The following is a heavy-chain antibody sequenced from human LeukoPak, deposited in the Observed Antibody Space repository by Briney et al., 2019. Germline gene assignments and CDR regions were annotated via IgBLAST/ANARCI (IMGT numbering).Heavy chain of an antibody. J-gene: IGHJ5*02. V-gene: IGHV4-59*08. CDR3: ARVLRSSGSYWFDP. CDR2: IYYSGST. Sequence: SETLSLSCTVSGCSISSYYWSWIRQPPGKGLEWIGYIYYSGSTNYNPSLKSRVTISVDTSKNQFSLNLSSVTAADTAVYYCARVLRSSGSYWFDPWGQGTLVTVSS. D-gene: IGHD6-19*01. CDR1: GCSISSYY.